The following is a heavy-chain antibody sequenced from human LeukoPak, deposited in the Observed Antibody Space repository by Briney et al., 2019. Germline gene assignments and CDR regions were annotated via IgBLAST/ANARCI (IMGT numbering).Heavy chain of an antibody. V-gene: IGHV3-30*04. CDR1: GFTFSSYA. J-gene: IGHJ2*01. CDR2: ISSDGSHT. Sequence: RAGRSLRLSCAASGFTFSSYAMHWVRQAPGKGLEWVAVISSDGSHTYYVDSVKGRFTISRDNSKNTLYLQMNSLRAEDTAMYFCARDEPRGYSYGPPHWYFDLWGRGTLVTVSS. CDR3: ARDEPRGYSYGPPHWYFDL. D-gene: IGHD5-18*01.